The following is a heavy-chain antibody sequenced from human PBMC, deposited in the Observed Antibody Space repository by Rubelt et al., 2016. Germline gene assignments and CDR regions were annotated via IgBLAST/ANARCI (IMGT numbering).Heavy chain of an antibody. V-gene: IGHV1-2*02. CDR2: INPNSGVT. CDR1: GYTFTDYY. CDR3: VRENWYYDN. Sequence: QVQLVQSGAEVKKPGASVKVSCTASGYTFTDYYMHWVRQAPGQGVEWMAWINPNSGVTNYAQKFQGRVALTRDTSISTVSMARSRLTSDDTAVYYCVRENWYYDNWGQGTLVTVSS. J-gene: IGHJ4*02. D-gene: IGHD1-7*01.